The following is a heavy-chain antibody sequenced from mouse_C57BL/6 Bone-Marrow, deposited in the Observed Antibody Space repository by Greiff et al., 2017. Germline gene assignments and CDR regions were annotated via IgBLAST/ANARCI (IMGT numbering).Heavy chain of an antibody. CDR2: IYPRSGNT. D-gene: IGHD1-1*01. J-gene: IGHJ1*03. Sequence: QVQLQQSGAELARPGASVKLSCKASGYTFTSYGISWVKQRTGQGLEWIGEIYPRSGNTYYNEKFKGKATLTADKSSSTAYMELRSLTSEDSAVYFWARHGSSPSWYFDVWGTGTTVTVSS. CDR3: ARHGSSPSWYFDV. V-gene: IGHV1-81*01. CDR1: GYTFTSYG.